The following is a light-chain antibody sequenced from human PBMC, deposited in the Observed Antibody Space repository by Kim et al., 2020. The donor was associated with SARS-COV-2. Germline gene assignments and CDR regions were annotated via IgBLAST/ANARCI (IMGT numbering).Light chain of an antibody. CDR2: GVS. V-gene: IGLV2-23*02. CDR1: NSKIGNNNN. Sequence: GQSITISVTGSNSKIGNNNNVSWYQQYPRKVPQIVIYGVSNRPSGMSSRFSGSKSGNTASLTISGLLTEDEATYFCCSCTESRTLVFGGGTQLTVL. J-gene: IGLJ2*01. CDR3: CSCTESRTLV.